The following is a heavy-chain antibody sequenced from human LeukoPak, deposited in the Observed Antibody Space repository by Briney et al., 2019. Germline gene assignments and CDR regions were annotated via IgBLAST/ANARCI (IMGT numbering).Heavy chain of an antibody. CDR1: GFSFSSYW. V-gene: IGHV3-74*01. CDR3: ARGVSYSSSWFGP. Sequence: GGSLRLSSAASGFSFSSYWIHWVRHGPGQGLVWVSRINTDGSSTDYADSVKGRLTISRDNAKKTLYLQRNSLRAEETAVYYCARGVSYSSSWFGPWGQGTLVSVSS. D-gene: IGHD3-16*01. J-gene: IGHJ5*02. CDR2: INTDGSST.